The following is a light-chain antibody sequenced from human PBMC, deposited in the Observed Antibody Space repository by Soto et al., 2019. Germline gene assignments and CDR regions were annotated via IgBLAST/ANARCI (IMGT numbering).Light chain of an antibody. J-gene: IGKJ5*01. V-gene: IGKV1-27*01. Sequence: DIQMTQSPSSLSASIGYRVTITCRASQGIGNYLAWYQQKPGKVPRLLIFAASILQSGVQSRFSGSGSGTDFTLTISSMQSEDVATYYCQMYNGSPFTFGQGTRLEIK. CDR2: AAS. CDR1: QGIGNY. CDR3: QMYNGSPFT.